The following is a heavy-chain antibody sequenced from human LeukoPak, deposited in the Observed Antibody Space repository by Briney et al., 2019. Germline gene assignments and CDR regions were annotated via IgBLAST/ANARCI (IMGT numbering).Heavy chain of an antibody. J-gene: IGHJ4*02. CDR3: ARSDLYDFWSGYPSGYYFDY. CDR1: GYDFTGYS. V-gene: IGHV1-18*04. CDR2: ISAYNGNT. D-gene: IGHD3-3*01. Sequence: ASVKVSCKPSGYDFTGYSIYWVRQAPVQGLEWMGWISAYNGNTNYAQKLQGRVTMTTDTSTSTAYMELRSLRSDDTAVYYCARSDLYDFWSGYPSGYYFDYWGQGTLVTVSS.